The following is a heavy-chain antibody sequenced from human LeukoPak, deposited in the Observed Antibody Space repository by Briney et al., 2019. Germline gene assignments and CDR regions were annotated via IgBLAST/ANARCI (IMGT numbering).Heavy chain of an antibody. CDR2: IYSGGST. CDR3: ARRRYCSGGSCYGYDAFDI. V-gene: IGHV3-53*04. CDR1: GFTVSSNY. J-gene: IGHJ3*02. Sequence: GGSLRLSCAASGFTVSSNYMSWVRQAPGKGLEWVSVIYSGGSTYYAESVKGRFTISRHNSKNTLYLQMNSLRAEDTAVYYCARRRYCSGGSCYGYDAFDIWGQGTMVTVSS. D-gene: IGHD2-15*01.